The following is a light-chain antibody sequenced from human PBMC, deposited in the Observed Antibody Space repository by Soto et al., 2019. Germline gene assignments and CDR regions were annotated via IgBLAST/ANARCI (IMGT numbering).Light chain of an antibody. CDR3: QHYDNGSPMYT. J-gene: IGKJ2*01. CDR2: GAS. V-gene: IGKV3-15*01. Sequence: EIVMPQSPATLSVSPGERATLSCRASQSVSSNLAWYQHKPGQAPRLLIYGASTRATGIPARFSGSGSGTEFTLTISSLQSEDFALYYCQHYDNGSPMYTFGQGTKLEIK. CDR1: QSVSSN.